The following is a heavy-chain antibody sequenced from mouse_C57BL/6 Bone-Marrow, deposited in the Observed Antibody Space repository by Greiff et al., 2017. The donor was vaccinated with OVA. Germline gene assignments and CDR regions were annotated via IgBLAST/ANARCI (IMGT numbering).Heavy chain of an antibody. J-gene: IGHJ2*01. CDR1: GYTFTDYY. CDR3: ASPPHYYGSTY. CDR2: INPYNGGT. D-gene: IGHD1-1*01. V-gene: IGHV1-19*01. Sequence: EVQLQQSGPVLVKPGASVKMSCKASGYTFTDYYMNWVKQSHGKSLEWIGVINPYNGGTSYNQKFKGKATLTVDKSSSTAYMELNSLTSEDSAVYYCASPPHYYGSTYWGQGTTLTVSS.